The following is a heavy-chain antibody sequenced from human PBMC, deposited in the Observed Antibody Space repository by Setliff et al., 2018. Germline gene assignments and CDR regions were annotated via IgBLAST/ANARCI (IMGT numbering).Heavy chain of an antibody. V-gene: IGHV1-18*01. CDR3: SRLVRFCTRTACQRLSGGEF. D-gene: IGHD2-8*01. J-gene: IGHJ4*02. Sequence: ASVKVSCKASGYIFSSYGISWVRQAPGQGLQWMGWISSYNTDITNYAERFQGRITMTTDTSTSAAYMELRSLGSDDTAVYYCSRLVRFCTRTACQRLSGGEFWGQGTLVTVSS. CDR2: ISSYNTDIT. CDR1: GYIFSSYG.